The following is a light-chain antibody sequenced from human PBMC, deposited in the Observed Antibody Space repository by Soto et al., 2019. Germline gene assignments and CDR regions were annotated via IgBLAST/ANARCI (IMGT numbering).Light chain of an antibody. V-gene: IGKV1-5*03. CDR3: QKYNSYS. CDR2: KAS. Sequence: DIQMTHSACSLSASVGDIVTITCQASQDISNYLNWYQQKPGKAPKLLIYKASTLKSGVPSRFSGSGSGTEFTLTISSLKPDDFATYYCQKYNSYSFGQGTKVDIK. J-gene: IGKJ1*01. CDR1: QDISNY.